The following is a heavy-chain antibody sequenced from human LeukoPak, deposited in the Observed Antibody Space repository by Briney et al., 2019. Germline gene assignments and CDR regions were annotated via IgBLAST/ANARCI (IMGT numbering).Heavy chain of an antibody. CDR3: ASTKLLWFGELPYYFDY. CDR1: GGSVSSSSDY. V-gene: IGHV4-39*07. CDR2: IYYSGSA. Sequence: PSETLSLTCTVSGGSVSSSSDYWGWIRQPPGKGLEWIGSIYYSGSAQYNAPLKSRVTISIDTSKNQFSLRLRSVTAADTAVYYCASTKLLWFGELPYYFDYWGQGTLVTVSS. D-gene: IGHD3-10*01. J-gene: IGHJ4*02.